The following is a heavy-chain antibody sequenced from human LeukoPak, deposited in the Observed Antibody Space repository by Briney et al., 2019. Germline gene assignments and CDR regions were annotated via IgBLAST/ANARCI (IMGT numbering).Heavy chain of an antibody. D-gene: IGHD3-10*01. J-gene: IGHJ3*02. V-gene: IGHV7-4-1*02. CDR2: INTNTGNP. CDR3: ARLNYYGSVSYYYAFDI. Sequence: ASVKVSCKASGYTFTSYAMNWVRQAPGQGLEWMGWINTNTGNPTYAQGFTGRFVFSLDTSVSTAYLQISSLKAEDTAVYYCARLNYYGSVSYYYAFDIWGQGTMVTVSS. CDR1: GYTFTSYA.